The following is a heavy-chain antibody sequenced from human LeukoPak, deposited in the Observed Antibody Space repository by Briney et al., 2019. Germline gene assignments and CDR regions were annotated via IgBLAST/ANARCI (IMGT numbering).Heavy chain of an antibody. D-gene: IGHD3-3*02. CDR2: ITPKSGDT. Sequence: ASVKVSCKASGYTFSDFYIHWVRQAPGQGLEYVGWITPKSGDTYSPQRFQGRVTMTRDASISTAYMELSSLRSDDTAVYFCARVRLADERAWAYWGQGTLVTVAS. CDR3: ARVRLADERAWAY. CDR1: GYTFSDFY. V-gene: IGHV1-2*02. J-gene: IGHJ4*02.